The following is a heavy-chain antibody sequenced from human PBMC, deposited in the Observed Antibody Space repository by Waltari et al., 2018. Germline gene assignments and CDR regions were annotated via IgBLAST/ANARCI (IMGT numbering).Heavy chain of an antibody. J-gene: IGHJ4*02. CDR1: GGSIRSYGSF. CDR3: ARGFDFWTGPGYFDS. D-gene: IGHD3-3*01. Sequence: QVQLQESGPGLVKPSQTLSLPCIFSGGSIRSYGSFWTWIRQHPGQGLEWIGYIYYSGNTYYNPSLKSRLIISVDTSKNQFSLKLSSVTAADTAVYYCARGFDFWTGPGYFDSWGQGTLVTVSS. CDR2: IYYSGNT. V-gene: IGHV4-31*03.